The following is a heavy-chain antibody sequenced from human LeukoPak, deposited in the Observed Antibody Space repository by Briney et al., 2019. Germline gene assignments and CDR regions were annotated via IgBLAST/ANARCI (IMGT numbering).Heavy chain of an antibody. CDR2: ISSSSSYI. J-gene: IGHJ4*02. CDR3: ASAPDSSSWYFDY. D-gene: IGHD6-13*01. Sequence: SGGSLRLSCAASGFTFSSYSMTWVRQAPGKGLEWVSSISSSSSYIYYADSVKGRFTISRDNAKNSLYLQMNSLRAVDTAVYYCASAPDSSSWYFDYWGQGTLVTVSS. V-gene: IGHV3-21*01. CDR1: GFTFSSYS.